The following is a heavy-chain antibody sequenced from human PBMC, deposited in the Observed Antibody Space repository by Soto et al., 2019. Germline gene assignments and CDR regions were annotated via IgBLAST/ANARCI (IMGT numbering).Heavy chain of an antibody. J-gene: IGHJ5*02. CDR2: IYYSGST. CDR1: GGSISSYY. D-gene: IGHD2-8*01. V-gene: IGHV4-59*08. Sequence: SETLSLTCTVSGGSISSYYWSWIRQPPGKGLEWIGYIYYSGSTNYNPSLKSRVTISVDTSKNQFSLKLSSVTAADTAVYYCARQGQVQDGDWFDPWGQGTLVTVSS. CDR3: ARQGQVQDGDWFDP.